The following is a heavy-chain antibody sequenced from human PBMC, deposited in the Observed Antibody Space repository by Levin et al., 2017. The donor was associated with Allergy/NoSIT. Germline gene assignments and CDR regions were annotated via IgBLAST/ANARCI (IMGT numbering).Heavy chain of an antibody. CDR1: GFIFSESA. CDR3: ARGKCRSAQGWSDP. J-gene: IGHJ5*02. Sequence: GESLKISCAASGFIFSESAMTWARHAPGKGLEWVSSISASGASTYYADSAKGRFTIPRDNSQNTVYLQMDSPRAEDTAVYYGARGKCRSAQGWSDPGGQGTMVTVSS. CDR2: ISASGAST. V-gene: IGHV3-23*01. D-gene: IGHD1-26*01.